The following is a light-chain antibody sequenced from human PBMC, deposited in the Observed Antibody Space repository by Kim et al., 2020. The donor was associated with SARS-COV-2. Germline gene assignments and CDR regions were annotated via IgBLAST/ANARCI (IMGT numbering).Light chain of an antibody. CDR2: SDY. CDR3: QVWDRSSDHRI. CDR1: NIENKD. J-gene: IGLJ2*01. V-gene: IGLV3-21*04. Sequence: SYELIQPPSVSVAPGQTATVACGGDNIENKDVHWYQQKPGRAPVLVIFSDYNRPSGIPERFSGSNTGNTATLTISRVEAGDEADYYCQVWDRSSDHRIFGGGTKVTVL.